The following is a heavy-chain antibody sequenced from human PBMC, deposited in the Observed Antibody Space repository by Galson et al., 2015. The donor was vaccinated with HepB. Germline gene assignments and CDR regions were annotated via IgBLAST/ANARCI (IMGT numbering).Heavy chain of an antibody. Sequence: SLRLSCAASGFTFSSYSMNWVRQAPGKGLEWVSSISSSSSYIYYADSVKGRFTISRDNAKNSLYLQMNSLRAEDTAVYYCARESAIFGGAGYYFDYWGQGTLLTVSS. CDR2: ISSSSSYI. CDR1: GFTFSSYS. D-gene: IGHD3-3*01. V-gene: IGHV3-21*01. J-gene: IGHJ4*02. CDR3: ARESAIFGGAGYYFDY.